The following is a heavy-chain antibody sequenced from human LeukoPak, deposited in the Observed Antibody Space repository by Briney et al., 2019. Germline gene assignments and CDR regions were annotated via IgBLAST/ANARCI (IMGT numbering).Heavy chain of an antibody. J-gene: IGHJ4*02. CDR2: ISLSGVT. D-gene: IGHD1-26*01. V-gene: IGHV4-4*02. Sequence: SETLSLTCGVSGGSISSTNWWSWVRQPPGQGLEWIGEISLSGVTNYNPSLKSRVTMSLDRSKNHLSLTLTSVTAADAAVYYCSRESGAFSPFGYWGQGTLVTVSS. CDR3: SRESGAFSPFGY. CDR1: GGSISSTNW.